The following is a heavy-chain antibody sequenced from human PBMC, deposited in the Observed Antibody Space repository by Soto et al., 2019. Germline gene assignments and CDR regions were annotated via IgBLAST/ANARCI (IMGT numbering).Heavy chain of an antibody. Sequence: GSLRLSCAASGFTFSSYGMHWVRQAPGKGLEWVAVISYDGSNEYYADSVKGRFTISRDNSKNTLYLQMNSLRAEDTAVYYCAKDRTSSGYYYGNYFDYWGQGTLVTVSS. V-gene: IGHV3-30*18. CDR2: ISYDGSNE. J-gene: IGHJ4*02. CDR3: AKDRTSSGYYYGNYFDY. D-gene: IGHD3-22*01. CDR1: GFTFSSYG.